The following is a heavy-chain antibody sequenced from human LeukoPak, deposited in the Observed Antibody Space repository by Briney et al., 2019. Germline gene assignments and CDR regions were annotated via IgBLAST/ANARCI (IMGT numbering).Heavy chain of an antibody. Sequence: GGSLRLSCAASGFTFSGYWMSWVRQAPGKGLEWVANTIQDGSEKYYADSVKGRFTISRDNSKNTLYLQMNSLRAEDTAVYYCAKDQGIRGLWPFDYWGQGTLVTVSS. CDR3: AKDQGIRGLWPFDY. D-gene: IGHD2-21*01. CDR2: TIQDGSEK. V-gene: IGHV3-7*03. CDR1: GFTFSGYW. J-gene: IGHJ4*02.